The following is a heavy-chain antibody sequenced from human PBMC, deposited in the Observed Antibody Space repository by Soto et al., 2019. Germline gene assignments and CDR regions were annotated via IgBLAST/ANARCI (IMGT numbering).Heavy chain of an antibody. CDR2: IYYSGST. CDR1: GGSISSYY. D-gene: IGHD6-13*01. Sequence: QVQLQESGPGLVKPSETLSLTCTVSGGSISSYYWSWIRQPPGKGLEWIGYIYYSGSTNYNPSLKSRVTISVDTSKNQFSLKLSSVTAADTAVYYCARGGVSSSWYNYYGMDVWGQGTTVTVSS. V-gene: IGHV4-59*01. CDR3: ARGGVSSSWYNYYGMDV. J-gene: IGHJ6*02.